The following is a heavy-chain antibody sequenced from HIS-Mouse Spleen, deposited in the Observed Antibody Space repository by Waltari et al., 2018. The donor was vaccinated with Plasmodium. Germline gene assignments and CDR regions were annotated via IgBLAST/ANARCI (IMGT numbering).Heavy chain of an antibody. V-gene: IGHV2-70*15. Sequence: QVPLRESGPALVKPTQTLTLTCTFPGFSLSTSGMCASWIRQPPGKALEWLARIDWDDDKYYSTSLKTRLTISNDTSKNQVVLTMTNMDPVDTATYYCARTTYSSSSAKYYYYGMDVWGQGTTVTVSS. J-gene: IGHJ6*02. D-gene: IGHD6-6*01. CDR2: IDWDDDK. CDR3: ARTTYSSSSAKYYYYGMDV. CDR1: GFSLSTSGMC.